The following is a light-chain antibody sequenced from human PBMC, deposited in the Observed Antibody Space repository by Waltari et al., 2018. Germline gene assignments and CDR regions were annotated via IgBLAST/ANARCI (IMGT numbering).Light chain of an antibody. CDR3: QQSYSLPPT. V-gene: IGKV1-39*01. Sequence: DIQMTQSPPSLSASVGDRVPISCRASQTVRNYLNWFQQKSGKAPKLLSYAASTLQGGVPPRFTGSGAGTDFTLTITSLQPEDFATYYCQQSYSLPPTFGQGTKVEVK. J-gene: IGKJ1*01. CDR2: AAS. CDR1: QTVRNY.